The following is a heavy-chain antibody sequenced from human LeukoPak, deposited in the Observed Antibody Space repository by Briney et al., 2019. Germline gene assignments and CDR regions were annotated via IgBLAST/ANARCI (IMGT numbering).Heavy chain of an antibody. CDR3: ARARRDCTNGVCPFYYYMDV. J-gene: IGHJ6*03. CDR1: GGTFSSYA. D-gene: IGHD2-8*01. V-gene: IGHV1-69*13. CDR2: ITPIFGTA. Sequence: ASVKVSCKASGGTFSSYAISWVRQAPGQGLEWMGGITPIFGTANYAQKFQGRVTITADESTSTAYMELSSLRSEDTAVYYCARARRDCTNGVCPFYYYMDVWGKGTTVTVSS.